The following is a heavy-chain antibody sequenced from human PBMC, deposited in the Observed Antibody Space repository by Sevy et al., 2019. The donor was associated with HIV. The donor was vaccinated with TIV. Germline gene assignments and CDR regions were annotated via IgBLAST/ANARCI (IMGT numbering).Heavy chain of an antibody. V-gene: IGHV1-8*01. Sequence: ASVKVSCKASGYTFSSYDINWVRQATGQGLEWMGWMNPNSGNTGYAQKFQGRVTMTRNTSISTAYMELNSLRSEDTAVYYCAKILVFCSSTSCYPGYYYYGMDVWGQGTTVTVSS. CDR3: AKILVFCSSTSCYPGYYYYGMDV. CDR1: GYTFSSYD. J-gene: IGHJ6*02. CDR2: MNPNSGNT. D-gene: IGHD2-2*01.